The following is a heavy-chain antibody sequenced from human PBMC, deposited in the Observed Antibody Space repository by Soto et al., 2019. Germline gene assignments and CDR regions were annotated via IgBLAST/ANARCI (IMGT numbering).Heavy chain of an antibody. V-gene: IGHV3-30*18. CDR3: AKDRGSGTLRYYGMDV. CDR1: GFSFSSFA. CDR2: MSSDETKI. Sequence: QVQLVESGGGVVQPGRSLRLSCAASGFSFSSFAVHWVRQAPGKGLEWVAVMSSDETKINYADSVKGRFTISRDKSKNTLFLQLNGLRPEDTAVYFCAKDRGSGTLRYYGMDVWGQGTTVTVSS. D-gene: IGHD3-10*01. J-gene: IGHJ6*02.